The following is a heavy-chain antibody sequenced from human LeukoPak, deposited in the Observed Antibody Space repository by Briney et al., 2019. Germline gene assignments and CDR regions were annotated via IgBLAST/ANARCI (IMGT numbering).Heavy chain of an antibody. CDR3: ARVLGFGYYRRYFHF. CDR2: FQFDGRVE. V-gene: IGHV3-30*02. D-gene: IGHD3-22*01. Sequence: GGSLGLSCVASGVTFKDYGMNWVRLAPGKRPEWITFFQFDGRVEYYADSVRGRFTVYRDNSKKTLFLQRDGLRDEHTGVYYCARVLGFGYYRRYFHFGGEGTVVTVSS. CDR1: GVTFKDYG. J-gene: IGHJ4*02.